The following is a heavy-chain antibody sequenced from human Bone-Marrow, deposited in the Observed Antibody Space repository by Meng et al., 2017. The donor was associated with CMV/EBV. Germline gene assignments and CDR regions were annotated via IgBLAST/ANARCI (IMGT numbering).Heavy chain of an antibody. V-gene: IGHV4-39*07. Sequence: SDTLSLTCTVSGGSISSSSYYWDWIRQPPGKGLEWIGSISYSGSTYYNPSLMSRVTISLDMSKNKFSLKLSSMPAADAAVYYCARGMWYFSSSSGYLDFWGQGTLVTVSS. CDR1: GGSISSSSYY. CDR3: ARGMWYFSSSSGYLDF. D-gene: IGHD6-6*01. CDR2: ISYSGST. J-gene: IGHJ4*02.